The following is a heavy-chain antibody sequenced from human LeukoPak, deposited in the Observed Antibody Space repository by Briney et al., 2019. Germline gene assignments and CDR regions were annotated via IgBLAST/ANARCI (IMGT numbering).Heavy chain of an antibody. Sequence: GGPLLLSCAASGFTFSSSSMNWGRPAPGKGLEWASSISSSSSYIYYADSVKGRFTISRDNAKNSLYLQMNSLRAEDTAVYYCARDRRSPAEYYYDSSGFDYWGQGTLVTVSA. V-gene: IGHV3-21*01. CDR3: ARDRRSPAEYYYDSSGFDY. D-gene: IGHD3-22*01. CDR2: ISSSSSYI. J-gene: IGHJ4*02. CDR1: GFTFSSSS.